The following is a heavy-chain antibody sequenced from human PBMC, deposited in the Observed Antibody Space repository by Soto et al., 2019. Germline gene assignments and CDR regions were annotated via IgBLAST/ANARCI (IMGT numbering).Heavy chain of an antibody. V-gene: IGHV1-8*01. Sequence: XSVKVSCKASGYTFTSYDINLLRHSTGQGLEWMGWMNPNSGNTGYAQKFQGRVTMTRNTSISTAYMELSSLRSEDTAVYYCARGPVSLRFLEWFPDAFDIWGQGTMVTVSS. CDR1: GYTFTSYD. CDR3: ARGPVSLRFLEWFPDAFDI. CDR2: MNPNSGNT. J-gene: IGHJ3*02. D-gene: IGHD3-3*01.